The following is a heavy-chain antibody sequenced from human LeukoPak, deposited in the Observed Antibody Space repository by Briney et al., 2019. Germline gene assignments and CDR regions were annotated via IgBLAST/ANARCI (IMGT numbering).Heavy chain of an antibody. J-gene: IGHJ4*02. Sequence: GGPLRLSCAASGFTFSNYAMSWVRQAPGKGLEWVSVITGSGGSTYYADSVKGRFTISRDKSKNTLYLQMNSLRAEDTAVYYCARRSGNCCYFDSWGQGTLVTVSS. CDR2: ITGSGGST. V-gene: IGHV3-23*01. CDR1: GFTFSNYA. D-gene: IGHD1-26*01. CDR3: ARRSGNCCYFDS.